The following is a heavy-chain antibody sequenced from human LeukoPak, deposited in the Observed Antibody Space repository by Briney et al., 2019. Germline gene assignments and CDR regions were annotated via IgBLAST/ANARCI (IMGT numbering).Heavy chain of an antibody. Sequence: GGSLRLSCAASGFTFSSYAMSWVRQAPGKGLEWVSAISGSGGSTYYADSVKGRFTISRDNSKNTLYLQMNSLRAEDTAVDYCAKALFAWGGYFDYWGQGTLVTVSS. V-gene: IGHV3-23*01. CDR2: ISGSGGST. J-gene: IGHJ4*02. D-gene: IGHD7-27*01. CDR1: GFTFSSYA. CDR3: AKALFAWGGYFDY.